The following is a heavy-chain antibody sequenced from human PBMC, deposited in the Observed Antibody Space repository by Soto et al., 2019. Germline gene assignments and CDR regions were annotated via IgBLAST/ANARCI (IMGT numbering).Heavy chain of an antibody. J-gene: IGHJ6*02. D-gene: IGHD3-22*01. CDR1: GFTVSSNY. CDR2: IYSGGNT. CDR3: ARVGDYYDSSGYYNYYYGMDV. V-gene: IGHV3-53*04. Sequence: GGSLRLSCAASGFTVSSNYMSWVRQAPGKGLEWVSVIYSGGNTYYADSVKGRFTISRHNSKNTLYLQMNSLRAEDTAVYYCARVGDYYDSSGYYNYYYGMDVWGQGTTVTVSS.